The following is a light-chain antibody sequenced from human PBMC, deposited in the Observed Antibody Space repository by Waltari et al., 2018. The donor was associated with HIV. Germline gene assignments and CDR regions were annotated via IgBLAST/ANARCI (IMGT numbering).Light chain of an antibody. CDR1: SSDVGSYNL. CDR3: CSYAGRI. Sequence: QSALTQPASVLGSPGQSITISCTGTSSDVGSYNLVSWYQQYPGKAPTLMISAGSKRPAGLSNHGSSSKSGNTASLTCAGLQAEDEAEYYCCSYAGRIFGTGTTVTVL. V-gene: IGLV2-23*01. J-gene: IGLJ1*01. CDR2: AGS.